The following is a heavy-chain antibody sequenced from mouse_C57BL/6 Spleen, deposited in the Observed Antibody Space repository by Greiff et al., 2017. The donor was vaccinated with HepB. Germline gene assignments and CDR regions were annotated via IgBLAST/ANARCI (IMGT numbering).Heavy chain of an antibody. Sequence: QVQLQQPGAELVMPGASVKLSCKASGYTFTSYWMHWVKQRPGQGLEWIGEIDPSDSYTNYNQKFKGKSTLTVDKSSSTAYMQLSSLTSEDSAVYYCARGTITAVVALFFGYWDQGTTLTVSS. V-gene: IGHV1-69*01. CDR1: GYTFTSYW. D-gene: IGHD1-1*01. CDR2: IDPSDSYT. J-gene: IGHJ2*01. CDR3: ARGTITAVVALFFGY.